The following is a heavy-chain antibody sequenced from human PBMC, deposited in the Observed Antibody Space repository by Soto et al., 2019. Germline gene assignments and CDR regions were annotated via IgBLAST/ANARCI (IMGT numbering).Heavy chain of an antibody. J-gene: IGHJ4*02. CDR1: GGTFSSYA. D-gene: IGHD6-19*01. CDR2: IIPIFGTA. Sequence: SVKVSCKASGGTFSSYAISWVRQAPGQGLEWMGGIIPIFGTANYAQKFQGRVTITADESTSTAYMELSSLRSEDTAVYYCASCIDVALSWGHFDYWGQGTLVTVSS. V-gene: IGHV1-69*13. CDR3: ASCIDVALSWGHFDY.